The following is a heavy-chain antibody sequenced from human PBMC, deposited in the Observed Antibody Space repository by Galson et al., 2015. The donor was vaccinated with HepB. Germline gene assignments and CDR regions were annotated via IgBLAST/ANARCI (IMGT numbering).Heavy chain of an antibody. V-gene: IGHV3-30*04. CDR1: GFPFSTYA. J-gene: IGHJ5*02. D-gene: IGHD2-8*01. CDR2: ISSDESNK. CDR3: ARDGSHNGVESPHIYNWFDP. Sequence: LRLSCAASGFPFSTYAIHWVRQSPGKGLEWVAVISSDESNKFYTPSVKGRFTISRDKSKNTVYLQMDSLRVEDTAVYYCARDGSHNGVESPHIYNWFDPWGQGTLVTVSS.